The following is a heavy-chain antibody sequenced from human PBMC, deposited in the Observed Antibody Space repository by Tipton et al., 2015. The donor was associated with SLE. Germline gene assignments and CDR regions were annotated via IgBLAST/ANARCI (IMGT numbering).Heavy chain of an antibody. CDR1: GGSISSYY. J-gene: IGHJ4*02. D-gene: IGHD3-22*01. CDR2: IYYSGST. CDR3: ARGGIYHDDSGNFDY. Sequence: TLSLTCTVSGGSISSYYWSWIRQPPGKGLEWIGYIYYSGSTNYNPSLKSRVTISLDPSKNQFSLKLSSVTAADTAIYYCARGGIYHDDSGNFDYWGQGTLVTASS. V-gene: IGHV4-59*07.